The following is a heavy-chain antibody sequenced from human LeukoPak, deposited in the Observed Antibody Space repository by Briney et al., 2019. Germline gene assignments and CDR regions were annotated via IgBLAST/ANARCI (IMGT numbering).Heavy chain of an antibody. CDR3: ARRAAAGTFLIKAYYFDY. CDR1: GGSFSGYY. Sequence: PSETLSLTCAVYGGSFSGYYWSWIRQPPGKGLEWIGEINHSGSTNYNPSLKSRVTISVDTSKNQFSLKLSSVTAADTAVYYCARRAAAGTFLIKAYYFDYWGQGTLVTVSS. J-gene: IGHJ4*02. D-gene: IGHD6-13*01. V-gene: IGHV4-34*01. CDR2: INHSGST.